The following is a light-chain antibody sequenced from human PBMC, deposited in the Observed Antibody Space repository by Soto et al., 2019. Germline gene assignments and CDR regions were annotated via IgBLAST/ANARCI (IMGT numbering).Light chain of an antibody. CDR1: QSVSSNY. V-gene: IGKV3-20*01. J-gene: IGKJ1*01. CDR2: GAS. Sequence: EIVLTQSPGTLSLSPGERATLSFRASQSVSSNYLAWYQQKPGQAPRLLIYGASSRATGIPDRFSGSGSGTDFTLTISRLEPEDFAVYYCQQYGSSLLFGQGTKVDIK. CDR3: QQYGSSLL.